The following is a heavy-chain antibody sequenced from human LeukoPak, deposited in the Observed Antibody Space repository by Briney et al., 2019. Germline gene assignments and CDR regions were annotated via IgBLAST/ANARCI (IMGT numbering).Heavy chain of an antibody. CDR2: IFYSGST. Sequence: SETLSLTCTVSGGSISSSSYYWGWIRQPPGKGLEWIGSIFYSGSTYYNPSLKSRVTISVDTSKKQFSLKLSSVTAADTAVYYCARVRRFYYDSSTKGAFDIWGQGTMVTVSS. CDR1: GGSISSSSYY. J-gene: IGHJ3*02. V-gene: IGHV4-39*07. CDR3: ARVRRFYYDSSTKGAFDI. D-gene: IGHD3-22*01.